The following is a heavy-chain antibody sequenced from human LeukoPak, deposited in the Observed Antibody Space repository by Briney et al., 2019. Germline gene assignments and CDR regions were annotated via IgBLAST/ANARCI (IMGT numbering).Heavy chain of an antibody. V-gene: IGHV1-46*01. CDR3: ATYPGPTIQGSFDY. J-gene: IGHJ4*02. D-gene: IGHD5-18*01. Sequence: GASVKVSCKASGYALTNYYMSWVRQAPGQGPEWMGAIDPSSGDTQFAPKFEGRVTVTADTSTSTVYMEMDSLRPDDTAMYYCATYPGPTIQGSFDYWGQGTLVTVSS. CDR1: GYALTNYY. CDR2: IDPSSGDT.